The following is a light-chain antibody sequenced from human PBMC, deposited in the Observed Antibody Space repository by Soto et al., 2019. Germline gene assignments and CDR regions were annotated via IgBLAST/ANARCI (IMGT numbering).Light chain of an antibody. Sequence: QSALTQPASVSGSPGQSITISCTGTSSDVGGYKYVSWYQQHPGKAPKLMIYDVSNRPSGISNRFSGSKSGNTASLTISGLQAEDEADYYCSSYTSSSTYVLGSGTKVTAL. CDR3: SSYTSSSTYV. J-gene: IGLJ1*01. CDR1: SSDVGGYKY. CDR2: DVS. V-gene: IGLV2-14*01.